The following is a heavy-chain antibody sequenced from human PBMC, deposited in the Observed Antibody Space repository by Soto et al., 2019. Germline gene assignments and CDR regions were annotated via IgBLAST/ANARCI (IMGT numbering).Heavy chain of an antibody. CDR2: IYYSGST. Sequence: SETLSLTCTVSGGSISSYYWSWIRQPPGKGLEWIGYIYYSGSTNYNPSLKSRVTISVDTSKNQFSLKLSSVTAADSAVYFCARGTYYDVLTGFSSVPYYFDFWGQGTLVTVSS. CDR3: ARGTYYDVLTGFSSVPYYFDF. V-gene: IGHV4-59*12. CDR1: GGSISSYY. J-gene: IGHJ4*02. D-gene: IGHD3-9*01.